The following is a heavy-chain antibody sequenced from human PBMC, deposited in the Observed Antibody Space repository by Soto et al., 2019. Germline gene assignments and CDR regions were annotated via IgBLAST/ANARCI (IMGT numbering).Heavy chain of an antibody. J-gene: IGHJ5*02. CDR2: TYYRSKWYK. Sequence: SQILSLTCAISGDSVSSNSAAWNWIRQSPSRGLEWLGRTYYRSKWYKEYAASVKSRITINPDTSKNQFSLQLNSVSPEDTAVYYCVRTVGWLDPWGQGTLVTVSS. V-gene: IGHV6-1*01. D-gene: IGHD2-15*01. CDR3: VRTVGWLDP. CDR1: GDSVSSNSAA.